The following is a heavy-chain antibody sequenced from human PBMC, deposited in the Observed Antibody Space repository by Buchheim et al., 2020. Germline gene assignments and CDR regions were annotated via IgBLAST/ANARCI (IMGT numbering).Heavy chain of an antibody. CDR1: GGSISSGDYY. Sequence: QVQLQESGPGLVKPSQTLSLTCTVSGGSISSGDYYWSWIRQPPGKGLEWIGYIHYSGSTYYNPSLKSRVTISVDTSKNQFSLKLSSVTAADTAVYYCARASTIFGVVIPANWFDPWGQGTL. CDR2: IHYSGST. CDR3: ARASTIFGVVIPANWFDP. J-gene: IGHJ5*02. V-gene: IGHV4-30-4*01. D-gene: IGHD3-3*01.